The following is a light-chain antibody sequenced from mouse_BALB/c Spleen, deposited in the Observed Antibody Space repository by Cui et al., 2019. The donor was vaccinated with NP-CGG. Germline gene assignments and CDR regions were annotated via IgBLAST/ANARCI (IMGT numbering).Light chain of an antibody. CDR3: ALWYSNHWV. V-gene: IGLV1*01. CDR2: GTN. J-gene: IGLJ1*01. CDR1: TGAVTTINY. Sequence: QAVVTQQPALTTSPGETVTLTCRSSTGAVTTINYANWVQEKPDHLFTGLIGGTNNRAPGVPARFSGSLIGDKAALTITGAQTEDEAMYFCALWYSNHWVFGGGTKLTVL.